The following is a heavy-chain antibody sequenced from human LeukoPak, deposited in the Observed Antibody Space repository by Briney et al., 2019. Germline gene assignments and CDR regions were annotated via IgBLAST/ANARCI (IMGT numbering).Heavy chain of an antibody. D-gene: IGHD5-24*01. CDR1: GDSVSSNTAA. J-gene: IGHJ3*02. Sequence: SQTLSLTCAISGDSVSSNTAAWNWIRQSPSRGLEWLGRTYYRSKWYNDYAVSVKSRITVNPDTSKNQFSLKLSSVTAADTAVYYGARHVRDGYHHLVVFNIGGKGTTAPVFS. V-gene: IGHV6-1*01. CDR3: ARHVRDGYHHLVVFNI. CDR2: TYYRSKWYN.